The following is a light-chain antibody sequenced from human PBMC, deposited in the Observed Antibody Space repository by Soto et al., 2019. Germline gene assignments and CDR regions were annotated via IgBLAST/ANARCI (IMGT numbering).Light chain of an antibody. CDR2: DAS. J-gene: IGKJ1*01. V-gene: IGKV1-5*01. Sequence: DIQMTQSPSTLSASIGYIVTITCRASESIRTWLAWYQHKPGKAPKFLIYDASSLESGVPSRFSGSGSGTEFTLTISSLQPDDFATYYCQQYNSYSTFGQGTKVDI. CDR1: ESIRTW. CDR3: QQYNSYST.